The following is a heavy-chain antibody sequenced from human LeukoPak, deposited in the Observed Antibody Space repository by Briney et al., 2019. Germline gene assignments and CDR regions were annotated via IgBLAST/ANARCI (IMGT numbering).Heavy chain of an antibody. CDR3: ATGDCGGDCYSSYFDY. D-gene: IGHD2-21*02. CDR1: TFTFSSYT. V-gene: IGHV3-30*04. Sequence: GGSLSLSCAASTFTFSSYTMHWVRQAPGKGLAWVAVISYDGRNKYYADSVKGRFTISRDNSKSMLYLQMNSLRDEDTAVYYCATGDCGGDCYSSYFDYWGQGTLVTVSS. J-gene: IGHJ4*02. CDR2: ISYDGRNK.